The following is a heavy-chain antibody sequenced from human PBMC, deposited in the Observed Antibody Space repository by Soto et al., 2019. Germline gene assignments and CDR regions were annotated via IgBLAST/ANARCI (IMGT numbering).Heavy chain of an antibody. CDR2: ISNDGNDK. CDR3: AKDSGRGSAEYRLAY. D-gene: IGHD3-10*01. V-gene: IGHV3-30*18. Sequence: AGGSRRFASAASGFTFSSDGMHWVRQAPGKGLERVAVISNDGNDKYHADSVKGRFTISRDNSKNKLYLKMNSPRAEDTAVYYCAKDSGRGSAEYRLAYSGHRTLDPVSS. J-gene: IGHJ4*01. CDR1: GFTFSSDG.